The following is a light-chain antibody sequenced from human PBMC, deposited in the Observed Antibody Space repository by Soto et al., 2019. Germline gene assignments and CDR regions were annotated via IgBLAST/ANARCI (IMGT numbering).Light chain of an antibody. CDR3: FSYKIRGTYV. V-gene: IGLV2-14*01. CDR2: EVS. CDR1: SSDVGNYKY. Sequence: QSVLTQPASVSVSPGQSITISCTGTSSDVGNYKYVSWYQQHPGKAPKLMIYEVSNRPSGVSNRFSGSKSGNTASLPISSLQAEQETAYYSFSYKIRGTYVFGSGTKVTVL. J-gene: IGLJ1*01.